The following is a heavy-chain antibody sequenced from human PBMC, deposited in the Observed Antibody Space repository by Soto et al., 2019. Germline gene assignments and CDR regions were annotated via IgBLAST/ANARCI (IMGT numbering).Heavy chain of an antibody. V-gene: IGHV3-9*01. CDR2: ISWNSGSI. Sequence: GGSLRLSCAASGFTFDDYAMHWVRQAPGKGLEWASGISWNSGSIGYADSVKGQVTISADKSISTAYLQWSSLKASDTAMYYCARHGPHLGELSSGYWGQGTLVTVSS. CDR1: GFTFDDYA. D-gene: IGHD3-16*02. CDR3: ARHGPHLGELSSGY. J-gene: IGHJ4*02.